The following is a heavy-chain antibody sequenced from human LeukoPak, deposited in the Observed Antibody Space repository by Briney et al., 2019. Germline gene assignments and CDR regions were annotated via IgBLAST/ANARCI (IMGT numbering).Heavy chain of an antibody. V-gene: IGHV1-2*02. Sequence: ASVKVSCKASGYTFTGYYMHWVRQAPGQGLEWMGWINPNSGGTNYAQKFQGRVTKTRDTSISTAYMELSRLRSDDTAVYYCASHYCSGGSCYPTDYYYYGMDVWGQGTTVTVSS. J-gene: IGHJ6*02. CDR2: INPNSGGT. CDR1: GYTFTGYY. D-gene: IGHD2-15*01. CDR3: ASHYCSGGSCYPTDYYYYGMDV.